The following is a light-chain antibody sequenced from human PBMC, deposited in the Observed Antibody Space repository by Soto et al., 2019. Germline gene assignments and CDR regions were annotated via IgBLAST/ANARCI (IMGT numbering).Light chain of an antibody. CDR2: QTS. CDR1: QYINTR. J-gene: IGKJ5*01. Sequence: EIVLTQSPATLSSFPGDRVTLSCRASQYINTRLAWYQHRPGQAPRLLIYQTSLRAAGIPARFSASGSGTDFTLTITRLEPEDSAVYFCQQYTGPPTTFGQGTRLEIK. V-gene: IGKV3D-11*03. CDR3: QQYTGPPTT.